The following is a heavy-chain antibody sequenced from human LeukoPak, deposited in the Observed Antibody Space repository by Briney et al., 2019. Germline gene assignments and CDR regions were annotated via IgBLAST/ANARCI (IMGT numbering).Heavy chain of an antibody. D-gene: IGHD3-10*01. CDR3: ARDSLDGSGNTNWFDP. CDR1: GYTFTSYG. V-gene: IGHV1-18*04. J-gene: IGHJ5*02. Sequence: ASVKVSCKASGYTFTSYGISWVGQSPGQELEGMGWISAYNSNTNYAQKLHGRVTMTTDTSTSTAYMELRSLRSDDAAVYYCARDSLDGSGNTNWFDPWGQGTLVTVSS. CDR2: ISAYNSNT.